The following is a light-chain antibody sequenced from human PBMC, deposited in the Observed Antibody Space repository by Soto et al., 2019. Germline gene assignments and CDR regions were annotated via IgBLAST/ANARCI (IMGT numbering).Light chain of an antibody. J-gene: IGKJ1*01. CDR3: QYYNDYCWT. Sequence: DIHLTQSPSTLSASAGDRVTITCLASQTISSWLAWYQQKPGKAPNLLIYKPSNLESGVPSRFSGSGSGTEFTLTISSLQPDDFATYYCQYYNDYCWTFGKGTKVEIK. V-gene: IGKV1-5*03. CDR2: KPS. CDR1: QTISSW.